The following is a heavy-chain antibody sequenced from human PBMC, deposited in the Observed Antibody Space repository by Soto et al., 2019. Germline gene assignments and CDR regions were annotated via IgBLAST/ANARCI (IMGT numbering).Heavy chain of an antibody. CDR3: ARFDSSGYLSAYYYYGMDV. J-gene: IGHJ6*02. V-gene: IGHV4-59*01. D-gene: IGHD3-22*01. CDR2: IYYSGST. CDR1: GGSISSYY. Sequence: SETLSLTCTVSGGSISSYYWSWIRQPPGKGLEWIGYIYYSGSTNYNPSLKSRVTISVDTSKNQFSLKLSSVTAADTAVYYCARFDSSGYLSAYYYYGMDVWGQGTTVTVSS.